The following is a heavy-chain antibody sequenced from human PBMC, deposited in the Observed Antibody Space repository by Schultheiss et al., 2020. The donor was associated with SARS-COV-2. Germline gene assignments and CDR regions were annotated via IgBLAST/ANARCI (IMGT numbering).Heavy chain of an antibody. CDR3: ARDRFCSSTSCYRGPNYYYYYGMDV. CDR2: IYTSGST. V-gene: IGHV4-61*02. CDR1: GGSVSSGSYY. D-gene: IGHD2-2*01. J-gene: IGHJ6*02. Sequence: SQTLSLTCTVSGGSVSSGSYYWSWIRQPAGKGLEWIGRIYTSGSTNYNPSLKSRVTMSVDTSKNQFSLKLSSVTAADTAVYYCARDRFCSSTSCYRGPNYYYYYGMDVWGQGTTVTVSS.